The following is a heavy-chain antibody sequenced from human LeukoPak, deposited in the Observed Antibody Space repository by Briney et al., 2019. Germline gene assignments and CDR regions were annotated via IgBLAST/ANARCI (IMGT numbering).Heavy chain of an antibody. CDR1: GGTFSSYA. V-gene: IGHV1-69*04. D-gene: IGHD2-15*01. Sequence: SVKVSCKASGGTFSSYAISWVRQAPGQGLEWMGRIIPILGIANYAQKFQGRVTITADKSTSTAYMELSSLRSEDTAVYYCARAPCVSQGCPFRFDYWGQGTLVTVSS. CDR2: IIPILGIA. CDR3: ARAPCVSQGCPFRFDY. J-gene: IGHJ4*02.